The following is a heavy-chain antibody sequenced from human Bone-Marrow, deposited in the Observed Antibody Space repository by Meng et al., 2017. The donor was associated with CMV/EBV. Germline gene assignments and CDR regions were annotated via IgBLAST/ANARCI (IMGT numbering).Heavy chain of an antibody. Sequence: GGSLRLSCKGSGYSFTSYWIGWVRQMPGKGLEWMGIIYPGDSDTRYSPSFQGQVTISADKSISTAYLQWSSLKASDTAMYYCARTWRTVRYCSSTSCLTHMNWFDPWGERTLVTVSS. CDR1: GYSFTSYW. CDR3: ARTWRTVRYCSSTSCLTHMNWFDP. CDR2: IYPGDSDT. D-gene: IGHD2-2*01. J-gene: IGHJ5*02. V-gene: IGHV5-51*01.